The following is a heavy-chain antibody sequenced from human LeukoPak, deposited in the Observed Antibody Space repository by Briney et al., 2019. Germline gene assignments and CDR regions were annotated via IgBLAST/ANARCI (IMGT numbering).Heavy chain of an antibody. V-gene: IGHV3-21*04. Sequence: TGGSLRLSCAASGFTFSSYSMNWVRQAPGKGLEWVSSISSSSSYIYYADSVKGRFTISRDNAKNSLYLQMNSLRAEDTALYYCAAGNALVSYFYGLDVWGQGTTVTVSS. CDR3: AAGNALVSYFYGLDV. D-gene: IGHD1-14*01. CDR1: GFTFSSYS. J-gene: IGHJ6*02. CDR2: ISSSSSYI.